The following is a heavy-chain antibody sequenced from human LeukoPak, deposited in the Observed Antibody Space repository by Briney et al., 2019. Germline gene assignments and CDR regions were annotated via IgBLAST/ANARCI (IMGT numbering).Heavy chain of an antibody. CDR2: ISAYNGNT. Sequence: ASVKVSCKASGYTFTSYGISWVRQAPGQGLEWMGWISAYNGNTNYAQKLQGRVTMTTDTSTSTAYMELRSLRSDDTAVCYCARESLAYYYYYYGMDVWGQGTTVTVSS. J-gene: IGHJ6*02. CDR3: ARESLAYYYYYYGMDV. CDR1: GYTFTSYG. V-gene: IGHV1-18*01.